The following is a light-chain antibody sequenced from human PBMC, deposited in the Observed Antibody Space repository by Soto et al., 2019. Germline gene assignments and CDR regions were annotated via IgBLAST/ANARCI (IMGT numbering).Light chain of an antibody. V-gene: IGKV3D-15*01. J-gene: IGKJ2*01. CDR3: HQGHNWPLT. Sequence: EIVMTQSPATLSLSPGERAALSCRASQSINSELAWYQQKPGQPPRLLLYGASTRATGVPARFTGSESGSEFTLTLSGLQSEDFAVYYCHQGHNWPLTFGQGTRLEI. CDR2: GAS. CDR1: QSINSE.